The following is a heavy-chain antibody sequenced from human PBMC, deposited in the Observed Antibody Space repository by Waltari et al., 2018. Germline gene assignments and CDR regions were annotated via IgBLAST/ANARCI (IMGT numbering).Heavy chain of an antibody. V-gene: IGHV4-34*01. CDR3: ARGRGITIFGVAMYYFDY. J-gene: IGHJ4*02. CDR1: GGSFSGSY. D-gene: IGHD3-3*01. Sequence: QVQLQQWGAGLLKPSETLSLTCAVYGGSFSGSYWSWIRQPPGKGLEWIGEINHSGSTNYNPSLKSRVTISVDTSKNQFSLKLSSVTAADTAVYYCARGRGITIFGVAMYYFDYWGQGTLVTVSS. CDR2: INHSGST.